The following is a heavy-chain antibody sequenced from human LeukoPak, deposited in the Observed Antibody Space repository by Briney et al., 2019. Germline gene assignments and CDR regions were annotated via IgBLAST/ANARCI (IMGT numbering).Heavy chain of an antibody. Sequence: GASVKVSCKASGYTFTGYDIHWVRQAPGQGLEWMGWINPNSGGTNYAQKSQGRVTMTRDTSISTAYMELSRLRSDDTAVYYCARTGYSSSWHYWGQGTLVTVSS. J-gene: IGHJ4*02. CDR3: ARTGYSSSWHY. D-gene: IGHD6-13*01. CDR2: INPNSGGT. V-gene: IGHV1-2*02. CDR1: GYTFTGYD.